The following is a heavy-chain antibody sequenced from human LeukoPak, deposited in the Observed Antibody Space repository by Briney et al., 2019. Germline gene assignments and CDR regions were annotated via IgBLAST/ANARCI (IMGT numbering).Heavy chain of an antibody. CDR2: ISYDGSNK. J-gene: IGHJ4*02. Sequence: GGSLRLSCTASGFTFSSYGMHWVRQAPGKGLEWVAVISYDGSNKYYADSVKGRFTISRDNSKNTLYLQMNSLRAEDTAVYYCAREDHSNYNYWGQGTLVTVST. CDR3: AREDHSNYNY. V-gene: IGHV3-30*03. CDR1: GFTFSSYG. D-gene: IGHD4-11*01.